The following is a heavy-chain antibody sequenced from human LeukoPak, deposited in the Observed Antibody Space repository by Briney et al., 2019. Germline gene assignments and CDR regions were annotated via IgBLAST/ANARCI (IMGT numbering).Heavy chain of an antibody. CDR2: INHSGST. J-gene: IGHJ6*02. Sequence: SETLSLICAVYGGSFSGYYWSWIRQPPGKGLEWIGEINHSGSTNHNPSLKSRVTISVDTSKNQFSLKLSSVTAADTAVYYCARDGDIVVVPAAKHYYYYGMDVWGQGTTVTVSS. V-gene: IGHV4-34*01. CDR3: ARDGDIVVVPAAKHYYYYGMDV. CDR1: GGSFSGYY. D-gene: IGHD2-2*01.